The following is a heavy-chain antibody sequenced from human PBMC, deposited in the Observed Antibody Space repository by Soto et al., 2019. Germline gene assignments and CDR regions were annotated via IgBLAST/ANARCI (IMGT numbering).Heavy chain of an antibody. V-gene: IGHV3-74*01. J-gene: IGHJ5*02. CDR2: INTDGSST. D-gene: IGHD3-10*01. Sequence: EVQLVESGGGLVQPGGSLRLSCAVSGFTFSSFWMHWVRQAPGEGLVWVSRINTDGSSTSYADSVKGRFTISRDNAKNTLDLQMNRLRVEDTARYYCAKRGVDTFGWSSWGQGTLVTVSS. CDR1: GFTFSSFW. CDR3: AKRGVDTFGWSS.